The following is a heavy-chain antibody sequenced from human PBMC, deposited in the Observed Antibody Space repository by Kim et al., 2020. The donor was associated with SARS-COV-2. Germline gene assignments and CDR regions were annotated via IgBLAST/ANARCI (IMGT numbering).Heavy chain of an antibody. D-gene: IGHD1-1*01. V-gene: IGHV4-39*07. Sequence: YNPSLKSRVTISVDTSKNQFSLKLSSVTAADTAVYYCARTGTSYYYGIDVWGQGTTVTVSS. CDR3: ARTGTSYYYGIDV. J-gene: IGHJ6*02.